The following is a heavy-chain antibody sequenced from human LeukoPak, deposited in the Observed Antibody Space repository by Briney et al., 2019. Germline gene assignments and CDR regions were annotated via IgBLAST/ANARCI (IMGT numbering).Heavy chain of an antibody. CDR3: VKDFGECSGGYSMILDY. J-gene: IGHJ4*02. CDR1: GFTFSSYA. D-gene: IGHD3-10*02. CDR2: ISSKGGST. V-gene: IGHV3-64D*06. Sequence: GGSLRLSCSASGFTFSSYAMHWVRQAPGGGLEYVSAISSKGGSTYYADCVKGRFTISRDNSKNTLYLKMSSLRDEETGVYYCVKDFGECSGGYSMILDYWGQGTLVTVSS.